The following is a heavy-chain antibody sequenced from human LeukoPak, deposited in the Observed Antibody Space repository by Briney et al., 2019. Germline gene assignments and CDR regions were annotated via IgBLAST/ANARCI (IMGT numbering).Heavy chain of an antibody. D-gene: IGHD3-22*01. CDR3: AKASLESGYYIL. CDR1: GFTFSSYE. CDR2: ISGSGGST. J-gene: IGHJ4*02. V-gene: IGHV3-23*01. Sequence: GGSLRLSCAASGFTFSSYEMNWVRQAPGKGLEWVSAISGSGGSTYYADSVKGRFTISRDNSKNTLYLQMNSLRAEDTAVYYCAKASLESGYYILWGQGTLVTVSS.